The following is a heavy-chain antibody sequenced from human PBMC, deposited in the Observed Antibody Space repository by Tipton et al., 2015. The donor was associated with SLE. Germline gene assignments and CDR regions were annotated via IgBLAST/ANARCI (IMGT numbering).Heavy chain of an antibody. CDR2: IYYSGST. CDR1: GGSISSSSYY. J-gene: IGHJ4*02. Sequence: LRLSCTVSGGSISSSSYYWGWIRQPPGKGLEWIGSIYYSGSTYYNPSLKSRVTISVDTSKNQFSLKLSSVTAADTAVYYCATYSSSWSSFDYWGQGTLVTVSS. CDR3: ATYSSSWSSFDY. D-gene: IGHD6-13*01. V-gene: IGHV4-39*07.